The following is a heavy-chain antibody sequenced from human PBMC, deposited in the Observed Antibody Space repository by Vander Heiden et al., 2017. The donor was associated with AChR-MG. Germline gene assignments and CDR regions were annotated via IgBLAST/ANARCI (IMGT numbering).Heavy chain of an antibody. D-gene: IGHD2-15*01. J-gene: IGHJ4*02. CDR3: ARDLGYCSGGSCYSVFDY. Sequence: EVQVVESGGGLLQPGGSLRLSCEASGFPLRSHWMGWVRQTPGKGLEWVANIKEDGSEKYHADSVKGRFTISRDNAENSLYLQMNSLRAEDTAVYYCARDLGYCSGGSCYSVFDYWGQGTLVTVSS. CDR2: IKEDGSEK. CDR1: GFPLRSHW. V-gene: IGHV3-7*01.